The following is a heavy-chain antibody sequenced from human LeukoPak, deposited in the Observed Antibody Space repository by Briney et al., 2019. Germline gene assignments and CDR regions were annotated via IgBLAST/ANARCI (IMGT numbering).Heavy chain of an antibody. V-gene: IGHV1-18*01. CDR3: ARAGGSYYDFWSGYYKVPGPIYYYYGMDV. J-gene: IGHJ6*02. Sequence: EASVKVSCKASGYTFTSYGISWVRQAPGQGLEWMGWISAYNGNTNYAQKFQGRVTITADESTSTAYMELSSLRSEDTAVYYCARAGGSYYDFWSGYYKVPGPIYYYYGMDVWGQGTTVTVSS. D-gene: IGHD3-3*01. CDR1: GYTFTSYG. CDR2: ISAYNGNT.